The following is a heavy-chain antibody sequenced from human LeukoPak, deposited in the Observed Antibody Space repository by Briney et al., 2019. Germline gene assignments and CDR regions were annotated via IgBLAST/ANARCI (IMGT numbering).Heavy chain of an antibody. J-gene: IGHJ6*03. Sequence: SETLSLTCTVSGGSISSRSYYWGWIRQPPGKGLEWIGIIYYSGSTYSNPSLRGRVTISVDTSKNQVSLRLTSVTAADTALYYCARLPDYHYYYMDVWGKGTTVTISS. D-gene: IGHD1-14*01. CDR1: GGSISSRSYY. CDR2: IYYSGST. V-gene: IGHV4-39*01. CDR3: ARLPDYHYYYMDV.